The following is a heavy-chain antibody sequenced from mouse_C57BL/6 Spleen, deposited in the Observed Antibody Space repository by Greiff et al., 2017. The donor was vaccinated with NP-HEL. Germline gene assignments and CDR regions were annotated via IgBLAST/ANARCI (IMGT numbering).Heavy chain of an antibody. CDR2: IRNKANGYTT. Sequence: EVKLVESGGGLVQPGGSLSLSCAASGFTFTDYYMSWVRQPPGKALEWLGFIRNKANGYTTEYSASVKGRFTISRDNSQSILYLQMNALRAEDSATYYCARYSYDWDYFDYWGQGTTLTVSS. J-gene: IGHJ2*01. CDR3: ARYSYDWDYFDY. D-gene: IGHD2-12*01. CDR1: GFTFTDYY. V-gene: IGHV7-3*01.